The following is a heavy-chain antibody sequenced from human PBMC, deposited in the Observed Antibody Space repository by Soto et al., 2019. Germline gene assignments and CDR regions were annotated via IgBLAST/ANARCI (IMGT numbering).Heavy chain of an antibody. Sequence: NPSETLSLTCTVSGGSISDYYWSLIRQPPGKGLEWIGYIYYSGGTDYNPSLKSRVTISVDTSKNQFSLKLSSVTAADTAVYYCARMYTSGWFDPWGQGTRVTVSS. J-gene: IGHJ5*02. CDR3: ARMYTSGWFDP. D-gene: IGHD6-25*01. CDR2: IYYSGGT. CDR1: GGSISDYY. V-gene: IGHV4-59*01.